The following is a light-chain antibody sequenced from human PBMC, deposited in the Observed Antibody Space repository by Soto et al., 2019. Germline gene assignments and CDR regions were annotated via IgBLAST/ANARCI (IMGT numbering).Light chain of an antibody. CDR3: QQSYSTPYS. V-gene: IGKV1-39*01. CDR2: LTS. J-gene: IGKJ2*01. Sequence: DIQMTQSPSSLSASVGDRVTITCLASRSIGNYLNWYQQKPESAPKLLIYLTSSLQSGVPSRFSGSGSGTDFTLTISSLQPEDFAAYYCQQSYSTPYSFGQGTKVDIK. CDR1: RSIGNY.